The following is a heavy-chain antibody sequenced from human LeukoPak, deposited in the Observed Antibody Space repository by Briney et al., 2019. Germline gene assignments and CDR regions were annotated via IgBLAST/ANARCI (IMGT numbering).Heavy chain of an antibody. Sequence: GGALRLSCVPSGFAFSTYGIYWVREAPGTGLEWVSFISSSGSTIYYALSVKGRFTISRDNAKNSLYLQMSSLRAEDTGVYYCARGHSSGWLYYFDYWGQGTLVTVSS. CDR1: GFAFSTYG. V-gene: IGHV3-48*03. CDR2: ISSSGSTI. J-gene: IGHJ4*02. CDR3: ARGHSSGWLYYFDY. D-gene: IGHD6-19*01.